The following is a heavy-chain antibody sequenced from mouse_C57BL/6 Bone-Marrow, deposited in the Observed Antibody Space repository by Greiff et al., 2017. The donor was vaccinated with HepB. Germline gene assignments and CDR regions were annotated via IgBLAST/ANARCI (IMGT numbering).Heavy chain of an antibody. J-gene: IGHJ1*03. V-gene: IGHV1-50*01. D-gene: IGHD1-1*01. CDR2: IDPSDSYT. CDR3: ARDYGRSYKWYFDV. CDR1: GYTFTSYW. Sequence: QVQLQQPGAELVKPGASVKLSCKASGYTFTSYWMQWVKQRPGQGLEWIGEIDPSDSYTNYNQKFKGKATLTVDTSSSTAYMQLSSLTSEDSAVYYCARDYGRSYKWYFDVWGTGTTVTVSS.